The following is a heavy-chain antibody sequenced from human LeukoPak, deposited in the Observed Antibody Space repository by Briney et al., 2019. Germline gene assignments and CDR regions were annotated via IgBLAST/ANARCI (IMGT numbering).Heavy chain of an antibody. Sequence: PSETLSLTCTGPVGFRSSYFWGWMRQPPAEGLEGIGYIYYSGSTNYNTSLKSRVTISVDTSKNQFSLKLSSVTAADTAVYYCARALSGSYVRLDYWGQGTLVTVSS. CDR3: ARALSGSYVRLDY. CDR2: IYYSGST. CDR1: VGFRSSYF. V-gene: IGHV4-59*01. J-gene: IGHJ4*02. D-gene: IGHD1-26*01.